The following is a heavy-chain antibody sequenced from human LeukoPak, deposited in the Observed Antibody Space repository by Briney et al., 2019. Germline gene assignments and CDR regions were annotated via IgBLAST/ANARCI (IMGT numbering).Heavy chain of an antibody. Sequence: ASVKVSCKASGYTFNDYYIHWVRQAPGQGLEWMGWINPDSGGTNCAQKFQGRVTMTRDTSIRTVYMELSRLTYDDTAVFYCTREARAGNWFDPWGQGTLVTVSS. D-gene: IGHD5-12*01. CDR2: INPDSGGT. V-gene: IGHV1-2*02. CDR1: GYTFNDYY. CDR3: TREARAGNWFDP. J-gene: IGHJ5*02.